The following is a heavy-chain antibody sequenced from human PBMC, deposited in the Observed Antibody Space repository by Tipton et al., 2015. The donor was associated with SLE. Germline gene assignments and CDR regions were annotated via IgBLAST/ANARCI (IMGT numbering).Heavy chain of an antibody. Sequence: SLRLSCAASGFTFNSYWMSWVSQAPGKGLEWVASINQEGSEKYFVDSAKGRFTISRDNAKNSLYLQMNSLRAEDTAVYYCARNYDSSGYYSFDDTFDIWGQGTMVTVSS. J-gene: IGHJ3*02. CDR3: ARNYDSSGYYSFDDTFDI. CDR1: GFTFNSYW. V-gene: IGHV3-7*01. D-gene: IGHD3-22*01. CDR2: INQEGSEK.